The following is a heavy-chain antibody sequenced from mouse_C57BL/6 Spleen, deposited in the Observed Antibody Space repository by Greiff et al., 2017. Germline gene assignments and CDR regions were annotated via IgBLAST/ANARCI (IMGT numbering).Heavy chain of an antibody. V-gene: IGHV1-19*01. Sequence: EVQLQQSGPVLVKPGASVKMSCKASGYTFTDYYMNWVKQSHGKSLEWIGVINPYNGGTSYNQKFKGKATLTVDKSSSTAYMELNSLTSEDSAVYYCARPATVVATVLSYFDYWGQGTTLTVSS. J-gene: IGHJ2*01. CDR2: INPYNGGT. CDR3: ARPATVVATVLSYFDY. CDR1: GYTFTDYY. D-gene: IGHD1-1*01.